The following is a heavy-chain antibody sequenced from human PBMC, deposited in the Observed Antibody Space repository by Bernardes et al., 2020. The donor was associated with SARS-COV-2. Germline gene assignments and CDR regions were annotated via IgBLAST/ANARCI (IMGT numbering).Heavy chain of an antibody. V-gene: IGHV2-5*02. CDR3: ARWLSRGASWYFDF. D-gene: IGHD6-13*01. J-gene: IGHJ4*02. CDR1: GFSLDTSAVG. CDR2: IFWDDDK. Sequence: PTLVKPTQTLTLTCTFSGFSLDTSAVGVGWIRQPPGKALEWLALIFWDDDKRYRPSLRGRLTITKDTSKNHVVLTLTNMGPEDTATYYCARWLSRGASWYFDFWGQGTLVTVSS.